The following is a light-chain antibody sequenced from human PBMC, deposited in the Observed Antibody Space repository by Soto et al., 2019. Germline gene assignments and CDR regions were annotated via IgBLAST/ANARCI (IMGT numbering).Light chain of an antibody. CDR3: QQSNSFQIT. V-gene: IGKV1-12*01. Sequence: DIQMTQSPSSASASVGDRVTITCRASQGLSSWLAWYQQKPGKAPKLLIYAASSLQSGVPSRFSGSVSGTNFTLTITLLQPEDFANYDCQQSNSFQITCDGGTKVE. J-gene: IGKJ4*01. CDR2: AAS. CDR1: QGLSSW.